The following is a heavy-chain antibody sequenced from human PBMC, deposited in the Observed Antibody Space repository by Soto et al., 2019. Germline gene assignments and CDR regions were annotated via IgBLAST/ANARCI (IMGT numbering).Heavy chain of an antibody. Sequence: GGSLRLSCAASGFTFSSYAMSWVRQAPGKGLEWVSAISGSGGSTYYADSVKGRFTISRDNSKNTLYLQMNSLRAEDTAVYYCARASRYYYDSSGYNDFDYWGQGTLVTVSS. CDR2: ISGSGGST. J-gene: IGHJ4*02. V-gene: IGHV3-23*01. CDR3: ARASRYYYDSSGYNDFDY. D-gene: IGHD3-22*01. CDR1: GFTFSSYA.